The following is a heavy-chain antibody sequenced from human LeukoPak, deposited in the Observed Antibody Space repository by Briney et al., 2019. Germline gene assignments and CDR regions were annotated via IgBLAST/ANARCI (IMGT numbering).Heavy chain of an antibody. CDR2: ISSNGGST. J-gene: IGHJ6*03. CDR1: GFTVSSNS. V-gene: IGHV3-64*01. D-gene: IGHD6-13*01. Sequence: GGSLRLSCTVSGFTVSSNSMSWVRQAPGKGLEYVSAISSNGGSTYYANSVKGRFTISRDNSKNTLYLQMGSLRAEDMAVYYCARGKSIAAAAIPSLRYMDVWGKGTTVTISS. CDR3: ARGKSIAAAAIPSLRYMDV.